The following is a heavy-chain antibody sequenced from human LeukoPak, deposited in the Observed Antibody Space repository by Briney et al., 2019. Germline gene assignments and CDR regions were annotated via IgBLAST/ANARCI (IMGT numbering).Heavy chain of an antibody. V-gene: IGHV4-34*01. D-gene: IGHD3-3*01. J-gene: IGHJ6*02. CDR1: GGSFSGYY. CDR3: ARGKRRLAIFGVVIRSDYYYGMDV. CDR2: INHSGST. Sequence: SETLSLTCAVYGGSFSGYYWSWIRQPPGKGLEWIGEINHSGSTNYNPSLKSRVTISVDTSKNQFSLKLSSVTAADTAVYYCARGKRRLAIFGVVIRSDYYYGMDVWGQGTTVTVSS.